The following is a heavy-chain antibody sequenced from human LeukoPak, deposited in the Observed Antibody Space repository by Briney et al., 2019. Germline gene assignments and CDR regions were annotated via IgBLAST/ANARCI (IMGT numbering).Heavy chain of an antibody. CDR2: IYYSGST. Sequence: PSETLSLTCTVSGGSISSSSYYWGWILQPPGKGLEWIGSIYYSGSTYYNPSLKSRVTISVDTSKNQFSLKLSSVTAADTAVYYCARGPTRYDFWSGYYRDWGQGTLVTVSS. CDR1: GGSISSSSYY. V-gene: IGHV4-39*07. CDR3: ARGPTRYDFWSGYYRD. J-gene: IGHJ4*02. D-gene: IGHD3-3*01.